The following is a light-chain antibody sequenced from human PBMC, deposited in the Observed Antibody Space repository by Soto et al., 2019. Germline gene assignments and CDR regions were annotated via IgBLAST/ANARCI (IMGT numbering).Light chain of an antibody. CDR1: SSNIGAGYD. V-gene: IGLV1-40*01. Sequence: QSVLTQPPSVSGAPGQRVTISCTGSSSNIGAGYDVHWYKQLPGTAPKLLIFGNNNRPSGVPDRFSGSKFGPSASLAITGLQDDDVADYYCQSYDRSLSGTVLGGGTKVTVL. CDR2: GNN. CDR3: QSYDRSLSGTV. J-gene: IGLJ3*02.